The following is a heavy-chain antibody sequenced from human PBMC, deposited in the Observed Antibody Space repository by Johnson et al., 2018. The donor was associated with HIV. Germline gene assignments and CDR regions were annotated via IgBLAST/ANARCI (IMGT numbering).Heavy chain of an antibody. CDR1: GFTFSDYY. CDR3: AKVDRRGVAVEI. CDR2: ISGSGGST. V-gene: IGHV3-23*04. J-gene: IGHJ3*02. D-gene: IGHD3-10*01. Sequence: VQLVESGGGVVQPGRSLRLSCVASGFTFSDYYMTWIRQAPGKGLEWVSAISGSGGSTYYADSVKGRFTISRDNSKNTLYLQMNSLRAEDTAVYYCAKVDRRGVAVEIWGRGTMGTFSS.